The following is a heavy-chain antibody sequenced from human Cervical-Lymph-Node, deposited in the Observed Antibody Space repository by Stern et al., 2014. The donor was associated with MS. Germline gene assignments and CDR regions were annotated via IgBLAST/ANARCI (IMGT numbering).Heavy chain of an antibody. Sequence: QVQLQQSGPGLVKPSQTLSLTCAISGDSVSSNRATWSWIRQSQSRGLEWLGRTYHRSRWYYYYAIAVKSRVTISPDTSKNQFSLRLNSVTPEDTAVYYCARDVSSSPDAFDIWGQGTMVIVSS. V-gene: IGHV6-1*01. CDR1: GDSVSSNRAT. J-gene: IGHJ3*02. D-gene: IGHD6-6*01. CDR3: ARDVSSSPDAFDI. CDR2: TYHRSRWYY.